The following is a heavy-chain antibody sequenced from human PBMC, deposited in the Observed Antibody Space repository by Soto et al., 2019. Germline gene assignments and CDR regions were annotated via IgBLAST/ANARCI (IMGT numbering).Heavy chain of an antibody. D-gene: IGHD3-22*01. J-gene: IGHJ3*02. CDR1: GFTFSSYA. CDR3: AGSEDSSGPRAFDI. V-gene: IGHV3-23*01. CDR2: ISGSGGST. Sequence: GGSLRLSCAASGFTFSSYAMSWVRQAPGKGLEWVPAISGSGGSTYYADSVKGRFAISRDNSKNTLYLQMNSLRAEDTAVYYCAGSEDSSGPRAFDIWGQGTMVTVSS.